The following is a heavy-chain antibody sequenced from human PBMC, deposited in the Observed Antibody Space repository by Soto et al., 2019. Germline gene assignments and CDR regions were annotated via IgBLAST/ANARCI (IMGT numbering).Heavy chain of an antibody. J-gene: IGHJ6*02. CDR3: ARGPDILTASPPGAMDV. D-gene: IGHD3-9*01. CDR2: IKSDGSNT. V-gene: IGHV3-74*01. CDR1: GFTFSRYW. Sequence: EVQLVESGGGLAQPGGSLRLSCAASGFTFSRYWMHWVRQAPGEGLVWVSRIKSDGSNTVYADSVKGRFTISRDNAKNTLYLQMNSLRAEDTAVYYCARGPDILTASPPGAMDVWGQGTTVTVSS.